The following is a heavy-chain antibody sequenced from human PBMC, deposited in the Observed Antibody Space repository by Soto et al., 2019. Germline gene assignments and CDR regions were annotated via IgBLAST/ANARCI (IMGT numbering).Heavy chain of an antibody. V-gene: IGHV3-23*01. Sequence: EVQLLESGGGLVQPGGSLRLSCAASGFTFSSYAMSWVRQAPGKGLEWVSGISGSGSNTYYPEYVKGRFTVSRDNSKKTLYLQMDRLRAEDTAIYYCAKAPKGNYYYGMDVWGQGTSVTVSS. CDR3: AKAPKGNYYYGMDV. CDR1: GFTFSSYA. J-gene: IGHJ6*02. D-gene: IGHD6-13*01. CDR2: ISGSGSNT.